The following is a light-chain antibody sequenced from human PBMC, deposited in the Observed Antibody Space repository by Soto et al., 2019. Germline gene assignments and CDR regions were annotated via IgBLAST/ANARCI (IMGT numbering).Light chain of an antibody. CDR3: HQYNNLWT. V-gene: IGKV3-15*01. CDR2: GAS. Sequence: EIVMTQSPATLSVSPGDRVTLSCRASQSVSSRLAWYQQKPGQSPRLLIYGASTRATGIPARFSGSGSGTEFTLTISSLQSEDFGVYYCHQYNNLWTFGQGTKVDIK. J-gene: IGKJ1*01. CDR1: QSVSSR.